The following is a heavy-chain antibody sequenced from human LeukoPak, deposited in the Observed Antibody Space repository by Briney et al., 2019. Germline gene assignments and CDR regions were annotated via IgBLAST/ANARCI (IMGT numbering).Heavy chain of an antibody. V-gene: IGHV3-30-3*01. CDR1: GFTFSNYA. CDR3: ASQVGATTETDY. J-gene: IGHJ4*02. CDR2: ISYDGSNK. D-gene: IGHD1-26*01. Sequence: PGRSLRLSCAASGFTFSNYAMHWVRQAPGKGLEWVAAISYDGSNKYYPDSVRGRFTISRDNSKNTLSLQMNSLRAEDAAVYYCASQVGATTETDYWGQGTLVTVSS.